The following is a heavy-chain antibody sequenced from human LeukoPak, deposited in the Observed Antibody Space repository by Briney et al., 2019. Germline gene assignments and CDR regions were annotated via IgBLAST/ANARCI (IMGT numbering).Heavy chain of an antibody. J-gene: IGHJ4*02. V-gene: IGHV3-30-3*01. CDR3: ARTYQTGVDYLDY. CDR2: ISYDASNK. Sequence: GGSLRLSCAASGFTCSSYAMHWVRQAPGKGLEWVAVISYDASNKYYADTVKGRFTISRDNSKTTLYLQMNSLRAEDTAVYYCARTYQTGVDYLDYWGQGTLVTVSS. CDR1: GFTCSSYA. D-gene: IGHD2-2*01.